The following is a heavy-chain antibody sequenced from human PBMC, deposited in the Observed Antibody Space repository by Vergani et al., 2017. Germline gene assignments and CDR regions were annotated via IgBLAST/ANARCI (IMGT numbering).Heavy chain of an antibody. J-gene: IGHJ1*01. CDR1: GYDFTNYG. D-gene: IGHD3-10*01. CDR3: ARGQSGSYYRYFEH. CDR2: ISAYNGNT. Sequence: QVQLVQSGPEVKKPGASVKVSCKASGYDFTNYGLGWVRQAPGQGLEWMEWISAYNGNTKYAQKFQGRVSVTTDTSTTTVYMELRRLTSDDTAVYYCARGQSGSYYRYFEHWGQGTLVIVSS. V-gene: IGHV1-18*01.